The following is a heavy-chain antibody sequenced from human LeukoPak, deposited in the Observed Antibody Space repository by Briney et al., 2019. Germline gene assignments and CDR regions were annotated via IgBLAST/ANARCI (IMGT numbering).Heavy chain of an antibody. J-gene: IGHJ5*02. CDR3: AKGGLLIVPAAMFT. Sequence: GGSLRLSCAASGFSFSSYAMSWVRQAPGKGLEWVSAIKGSGSRRYYADSVKGRFTISRDSSKDSLYLQMNSLGAEDTAVYYCAKGGLLIVPAAMFTWGQGTLITVSS. CDR2: IKGSGSRR. V-gene: IGHV3-23*01. D-gene: IGHD2-2*01. CDR1: GFSFSSYA.